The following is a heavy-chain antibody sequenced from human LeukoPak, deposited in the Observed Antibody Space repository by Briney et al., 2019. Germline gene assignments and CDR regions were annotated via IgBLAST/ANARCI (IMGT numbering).Heavy chain of an antibody. V-gene: IGHV3-20*04. Sequence: PGGSLRLSCAASGFTVSSNYMSWVRQAPGKGLEWVSGINWNGGRIDYAESVKGRFTISRDNTKNSLYLQMNSLRAEDTAFYYCARRFGELEPAFDTWGQGTMVTVSS. D-gene: IGHD3-10*01. CDR3: ARRFGELEPAFDT. J-gene: IGHJ3*02. CDR2: INWNGGRI. CDR1: GFTVSSNY.